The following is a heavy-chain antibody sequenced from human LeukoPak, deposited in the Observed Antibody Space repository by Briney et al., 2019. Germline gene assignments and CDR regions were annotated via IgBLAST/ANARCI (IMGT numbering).Heavy chain of an antibody. CDR1: GFTFSSYA. V-gene: IGHV3-30*04. J-gene: IGHJ5*02. CDR3: ARSPDDYVWGSYRYEVGFDP. CDR2: ISYDGSNK. Sequence: PGGSLRLSCAASGFTFSSYAMHWVRQAPGKGLEWVAVISYDGSNKYYADSVKGRFTISRDNSKNTLYLQMNSLRAEDTAVYYCARSPDDYVWGSYRYEVGFDPWGQGTLVTVSS. D-gene: IGHD3-16*02.